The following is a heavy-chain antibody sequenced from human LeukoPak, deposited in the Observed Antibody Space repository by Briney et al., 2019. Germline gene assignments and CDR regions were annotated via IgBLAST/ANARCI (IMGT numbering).Heavy chain of an antibody. J-gene: IGHJ4*02. D-gene: IGHD2-21*01. V-gene: IGHV3-21*01. Sequence: PGGSLRLSCTASGFTFSNAWMSWVRQAPGKGLEWVSSISSSSSYIYYADSVKGRFTISRDNAKNSLYLQMNNLRAEDTAVYYCARVGGDRDYWGQGTLVTVSS. CDR2: ISSSSSYI. CDR3: ARVGGDRDY. CDR1: GFTFSNAW.